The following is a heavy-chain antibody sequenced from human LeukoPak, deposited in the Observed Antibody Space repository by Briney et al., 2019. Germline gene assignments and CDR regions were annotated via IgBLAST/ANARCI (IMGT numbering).Heavy chain of an antibody. CDR2: IYYSGST. V-gene: IGHV4-59*01. CDR3: ARGAAAASERAFDI. CDR1: GGSISSYY. D-gene: IGHD6-13*01. J-gene: IGHJ3*02. Sequence: SETLSLTCTVSGGSISSYYWSWIRQPPGKGLEWIGYIYYSGSTNYNPSLKSRVTISVDTSKNQFSLKLSSVTAADTAVYYCARGAAAASERAFDIWGQGTMVTVSS.